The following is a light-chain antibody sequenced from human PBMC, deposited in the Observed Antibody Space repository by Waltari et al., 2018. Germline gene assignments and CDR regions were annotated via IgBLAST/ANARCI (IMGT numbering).Light chain of an antibody. V-gene: IGKV3-20*01. Sequence: DIVSTQSPGTLSFSPGERATLSCRPSQSISRYLVWYQQKPGQAPRLLIYEASRRATGIPDRFSGSGSGTDFSLTISRLEPEDFAVYYCQNYERLPATFGQGTKVKIK. CDR3: QNYERLPAT. CDR1: QSISRY. CDR2: EAS. J-gene: IGKJ1*01.